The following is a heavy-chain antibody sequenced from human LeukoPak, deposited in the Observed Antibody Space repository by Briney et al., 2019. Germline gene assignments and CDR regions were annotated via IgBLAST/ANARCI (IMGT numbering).Heavy chain of an antibody. CDR3: AKDLSSGWYGDAFDI. CDR2: TSWNSGSI. J-gene: IGHJ3*02. CDR1: GFTFDDYA. V-gene: IGHV3-9*01. D-gene: IGHD6-19*01. Sequence: GGSLRLSCAASGFTFDDYAMHWVRQAPGKGLEWVSGTSWNSGSIGYADSVKGRFTISRDNAKNSLYLQMNSLRAEDTALYYCAKDLSSGWYGDAFDIWGQGTMVTVSS.